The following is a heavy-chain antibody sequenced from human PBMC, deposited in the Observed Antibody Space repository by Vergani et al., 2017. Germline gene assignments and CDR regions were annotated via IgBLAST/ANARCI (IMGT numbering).Heavy chain of an antibody. CDR3: AIESRTTVTLFGSDAFDI. J-gene: IGHJ3*02. Sequence: QVQLVQSGAEVKKPGSSVKVSCKASGGTFSSYAISWVRQAPGQGLEWMGGIIPIFGTANYAQKFQGRVTITADESTSTAYMELSSLRSEDTAVYYCAIESRTTVTLFGSDAFDIWGQGTVVTVSS. CDR2: IIPIFGTA. CDR1: GGTFSSYA. D-gene: IGHD4-17*01. V-gene: IGHV1-69*01.